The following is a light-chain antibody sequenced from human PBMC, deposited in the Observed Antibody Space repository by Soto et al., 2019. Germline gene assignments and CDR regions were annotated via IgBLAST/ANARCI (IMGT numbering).Light chain of an antibody. V-gene: IGKV1-39*01. J-gene: IGKJ3*01. CDR1: ESISMF. CDR3: QESYGTPLFT. Sequence: DIQMTQSPSSLSASVGDRVTITCRASESISMFLNWYQQKPGKAPKLLIYGVSTLQSGVPSRFSGSGSGTDFTLTISNLQPEDFATYYCQESYGTPLFTFGPGTRVEI. CDR2: GVS.